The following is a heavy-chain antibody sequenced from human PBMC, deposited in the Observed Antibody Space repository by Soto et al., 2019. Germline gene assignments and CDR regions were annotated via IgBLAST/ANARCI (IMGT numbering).Heavy chain of an antibody. CDR2: IVVGSGNT. V-gene: IGHV1-58*01. J-gene: IGHJ6*02. D-gene: IGHD3-22*01. Sequence: QMQLVQSGPEVKKPGTSVKVSCKASGFTFTSSAVQWVRQARGQRLEWIGWIVVGSGNTNYAQKFQERVTITRDMSTSTAYMELSSLRSEDTAVYYCAAAIRGIVVAPEINYGMDVWGQGTTVTVSS. CDR3: AAAIRGIVVAPEINYGMDV. CDR1: GFTFTSSA.